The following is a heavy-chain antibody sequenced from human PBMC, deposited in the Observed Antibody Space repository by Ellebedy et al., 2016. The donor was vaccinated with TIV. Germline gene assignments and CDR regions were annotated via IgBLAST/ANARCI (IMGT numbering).Heavy chain of an antibody. CDR2: INTDGSDT. V-gene: IGHV3-74*01. Sequence: GESLKIPCAASGFTFSSYYMHWVRQGPGKGLVWVSYINTDGSDTNYADSVKGRLTISRDNAKNTLYLQMSNLRAEDTAVYYCARLLGEMGYYYGMDVWGQGTTVTVSS. CDR3: ARLLGEMGYYYGMDV. D-gene: IGHD3-10*01. CDR1: GFTFSSYY. J-gene: IGHJ6*02.